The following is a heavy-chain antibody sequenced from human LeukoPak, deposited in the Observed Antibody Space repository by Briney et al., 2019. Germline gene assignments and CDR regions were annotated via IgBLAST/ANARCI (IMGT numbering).Heavy chain of an antibody. D-gene: IGHD3-22*01. Sequence: KAGGSLRLSCAASGFTFSSYSMNWVRQAPGKGLEWVSSISSSSSYIYYADSVKGRFTISRDNAKNSLYLQMNSLRAEDTAVYYCAREILAFDSSGYPGAFDIWGQGTMVTVSS. CDR3: AREILAFDSSGYPGAFDI. V-gene: IGHV3-21*01. CDR1: GFTFSSYS. CDR2: ISSSSSYI. J-gene: IGHJ3*02.